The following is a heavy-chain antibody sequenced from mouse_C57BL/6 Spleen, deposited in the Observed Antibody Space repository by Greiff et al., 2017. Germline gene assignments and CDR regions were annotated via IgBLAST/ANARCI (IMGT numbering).Heavy chain of an antibody. CDR2: IDPETGGT. J-gene: IGHJ2*01. D-gene: IGHD1-1*01. CDR3: TRDLITTVVATEYFDY. V-gene: IGHV1-15*01. CDR1: GYTFTDYE. Sequence: QVQLQQSGAELVRPGASVTLSCKASGYTFTDYEMHWVKQTPVHGLEWIGAIDPETGGTAYNQKFKGKAILTADKSSSTAYMELRSLTSEDSAVYYCTRDLITTVVATEYFDYWGQGTTLTVSS.